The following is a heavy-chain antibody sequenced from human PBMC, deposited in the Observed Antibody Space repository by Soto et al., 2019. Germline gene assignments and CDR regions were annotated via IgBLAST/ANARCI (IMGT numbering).Heavy chain of an antibody. Sequence: GGSLRLSCAASGFTFSSYAMHWVRQAPGKGLEWVAVISYDGSNKYYADSVKGRFTISRDNSKNTLYLQMNSLRAEDTAVYYCARARPIVGATISLNPFYFDYWGQGTLVTV. V-gene: IGHV3-30-3*01. CDR1: GFTFSSYA. CDR3: ARARPIVGATISLNPFYFDY. CDR2: ISYDGSNK. J-gene: IGHJ4*02. D-gene: IGHD1-26*01.